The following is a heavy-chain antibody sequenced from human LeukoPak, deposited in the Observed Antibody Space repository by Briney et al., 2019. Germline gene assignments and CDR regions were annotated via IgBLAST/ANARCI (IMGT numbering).Heavy chain of an antibody. CDR1: GFTFSSYG. Sequence: GGSLRLSCAASGFTFSSYGMHWVRQAPGKGLEWVAVISYDGSNKYYADSVKGRFTISRDNSKNTLYLQMNSLSAEDTAVYYCAREVYDFWRKGYYFDYWGQGTLVTVSS. D-gene: IGHD3-3*01. CDR3: AREVYDFWRKGYYFDY. J-gene: IGHJ4*02. CDR2: ISYDGSNK. V-gene: IGHV3-30*03.